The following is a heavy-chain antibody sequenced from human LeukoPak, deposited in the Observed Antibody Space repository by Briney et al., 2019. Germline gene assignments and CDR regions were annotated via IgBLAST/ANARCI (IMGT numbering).Heavy chain of an antibody. CDR2: VRDSGNI. V-gene: IGHV4-39*01. CDR3: ARHYYESSGLAHYFDY. D-gene: IGHD3-22*01. CDR1: GGSISSSSSY. Sequence: SETLSLTCTVPGGSISSSSSYWGWIRQPPGKGLEWIGSVRDSGNISYNPSLKSPFTMSLATSKTPFYLKLTSLTAAPAAVYSCARHYYESSGLAHYFDYWGQGTLVTVSS. J-gene: IGHJ4*02.